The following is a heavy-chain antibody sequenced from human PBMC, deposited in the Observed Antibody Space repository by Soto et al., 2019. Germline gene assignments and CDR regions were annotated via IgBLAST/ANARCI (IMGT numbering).Heavy chain of an antibody. CDR3: TPQREISHY. CDR1: GFTFTNAW. CDR2: IKTKADGETT. J-gene: IGHJ4*02. Sequence: EVQLVESGGGLVKPGESLRLSCAASGFTFTNAWMTWVRQAPGKGLEWLGRIKTKADGETTDYAAPVKGRFTISRDDSKNTLYLQMNSLETEDTAVYYCTPQREISHYWGQGTLVTVSS. D-gene: IGHD2-2*01. V-gene: IGHV3-15*01.